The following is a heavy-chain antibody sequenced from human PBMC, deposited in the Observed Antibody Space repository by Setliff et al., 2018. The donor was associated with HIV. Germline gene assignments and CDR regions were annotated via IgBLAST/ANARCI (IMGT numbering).Heavy chain of an antibody. CDR3: ARVPTSSWYVTTQRTKEYFHH. CDR2: INHSGGT. D-gene: IGHD6-13*01. Sequence: PSATLSLTCIVSGGSITSHYWGWIRQPPGKGLEWIGEINHSGGTNHNPSLKSRVTISVDTSKKQFSLKLISVTAADTAIYYCARVPTSSWYVTTQRTKEYFHHWGQGTLVTVSS. V-gene: IGHV4-59*11. J-gene: IGHJ1*01. CDR1: GGSITSHY.